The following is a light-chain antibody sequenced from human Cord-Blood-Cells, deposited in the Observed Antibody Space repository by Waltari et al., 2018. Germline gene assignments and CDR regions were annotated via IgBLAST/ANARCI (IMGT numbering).Light chain of an antibody. V-gene: IGLV2-11*01. J-gene: IGLJ1*01. CDR1: SSDVGGYNY. CDR3: CSYAGSYTYV. CDR2: DVS. Sequence: QSALPQPRPVSGSPGQSVPISCTGTSSDVGGYNYVAWYHPHPGKAPYLMIYDVSKRPSGVADRFSGAKSGNTASLTISGLQAEDEADYYCCSYAGSYTYVFGTGTKVTVL.